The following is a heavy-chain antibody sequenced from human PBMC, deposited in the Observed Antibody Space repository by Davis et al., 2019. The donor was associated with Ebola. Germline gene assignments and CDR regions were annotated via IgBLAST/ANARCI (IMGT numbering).Heavy chain of an antibody. D-gene: IGHD1-26*01. J-gene: IGHJ4*02. CDR3: AKYGKWEFIGVDY. CDR2: ISGSGGST. V-gene: IGHV3-23*01. Sequence: GESLKTSCAAPGITFSSHAMSWVRQAPGKGLEWVSAISGSGGSTYYADSVKGRFTISRDNSKNTLYLEMNSLRAEDTAVYYCAKYGKWEFIGVDYWGQGTLVTVSS. CDR1: GITFSSHA.